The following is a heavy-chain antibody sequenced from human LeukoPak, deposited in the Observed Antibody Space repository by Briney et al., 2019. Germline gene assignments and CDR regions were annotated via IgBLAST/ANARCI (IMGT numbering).Heavy chain of an antibody. CDR2: IYSGGST. CDR1: GFTFSSYW. Sequence: PGGSLRLSCAASGFTFSSYWMHWVRQAPGKGLEWVSVIYSGGSTYYADSVKGRFTISRDNSKNTLYLQMNSLRAEDTAVYYCARGIRSGYSWLRYWGQGTLVTVSS. D-gene: IGHD3-3*01. CDR3: ARGIRSGYSWLRY. J-gene: IGHJ4*02. V-gene: IGHV3-53*01.